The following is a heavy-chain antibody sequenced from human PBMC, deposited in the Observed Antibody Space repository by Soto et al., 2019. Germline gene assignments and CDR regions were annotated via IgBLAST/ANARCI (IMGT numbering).Heavy chain of an antibody. CDR1: GGSFSGHS. CDR3: STRAYDTNGYYRFDP. J-gene: IGHJ5*01. CDR2: INHSGRV. V-gene: IGHV4-34*01. Sequence: SETLSLTCAVYGGSFSGHSWTWIRQSPGKGLEWIGDINHSGRVNYSPYPTSRVTISLDTSKNHFSLTLSAVTAAETAMYYCSTRAYDTNGYYRFDPWGQGTLVTVSS. D-gene: IGHD3-22*01.